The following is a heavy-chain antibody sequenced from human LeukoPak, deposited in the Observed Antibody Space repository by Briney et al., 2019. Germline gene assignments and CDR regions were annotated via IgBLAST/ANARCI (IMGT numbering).Heavy chain of an antibody. D-gene: IGHD5-12*01. J-gene: IGHJ4*02. CDR1: GFTFSSYA. V-gene: IGHV3-23*01. Sequence: GGSLRLSCAASGFTFSSYAMTWVRQAPGKGLEWVSAISNNGGTTDYADSVKGRFTISRDNSKNTLYLQMNSLRAEDTAVYYCAKDRGYSGYGLHWGQGTLVTASS. CDR2: ISNNGGTT. CDR3: AKDRGYSGYGLH.